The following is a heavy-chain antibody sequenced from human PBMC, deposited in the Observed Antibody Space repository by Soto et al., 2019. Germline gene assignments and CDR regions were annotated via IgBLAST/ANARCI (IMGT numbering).Heavy chain of an antibody. CDR3: TKGSTYDS. CDR1: GFTFSISI. Sequence: PGGSLRLSCAASGFTFSISIVTWVRQAPGKGLKWVSTLTGSGGGAYYADSVKGRFTISRDISKNTLYLQMNILSAEDTAIYYCTKGSTYDSWGQGTLVTVSS. CDR2: LTGSGGGA. V-gene: IGHV3-23*01. J-gene: IGHJ5*01.